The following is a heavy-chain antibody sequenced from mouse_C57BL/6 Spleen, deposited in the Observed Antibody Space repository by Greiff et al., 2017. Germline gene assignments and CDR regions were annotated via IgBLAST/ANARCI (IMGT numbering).Heavy chain of an antibody. Sequence: VQLQQPGAELVKPGASVKMSCKASGYTFTSYWITWVKQRPGQGLEWIGDIYPGSGSTNYNEKFKSKATLTVDTSSSTAYMQLSSLTSEDSAVYYCGRRSVTTVPDFDCWGQGTTLTVSS. CDR1: GYTFTSYW. D-gene: IGHD1-1*01. CDR3: GRRSVTTVPDFDC. J-gene: IGHJ2*01. V-gene: IGHV1-55*01. CDR2: IYPGSGST.